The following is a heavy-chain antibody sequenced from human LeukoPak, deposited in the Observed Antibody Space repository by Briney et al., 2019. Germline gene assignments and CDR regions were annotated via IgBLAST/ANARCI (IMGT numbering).Heavy chain of an antibody. CDR2: MYADGST. D-gene: IGHD6-19*01. CDR3: ARDRYRSGCMDV. J-gene: IGHJ6*02. CDR1: GLTVGINY. V-gene: IGHV3-53*01. Sequence: GGSLRLSCAASGLTVGINYMSWVRQAPGKGLEWVSFMYADGSTDYADSVKGRFTISRDNSKNTLYLQMNTLRAEDTAIYYCARDRYRSGCMDVWGQGTTVTVS.